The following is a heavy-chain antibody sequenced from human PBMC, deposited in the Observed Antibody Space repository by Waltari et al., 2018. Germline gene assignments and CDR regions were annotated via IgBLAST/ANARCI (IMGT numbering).Heavy chain of an antibody. CDR3: ARDRLGYGDYDY. V-gene: IGHV3-7*01. D-gene: IGHD4-17*01. J-gene: IGHJ4*02. CDR2: IKQDGSEK. Sequence: EVHLVESGGGLVQPGGSLRLSCAASTFTCRAFWMSWVRQAPGKGLEWVANIKQDGSEKYYMDAVEGRFTISRDNAKNSVYLQMNSLRVEDTAVYYCARDRLGYGDYDYWGQGTLVTVSS. CDR1: TFTCRAFW.